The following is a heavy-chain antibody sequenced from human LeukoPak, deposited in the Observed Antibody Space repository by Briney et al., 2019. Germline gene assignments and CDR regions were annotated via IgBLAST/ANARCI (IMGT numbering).Heavy chain of an antibody. Sequence: ASVKVSCKASGYTFTSYGISWVRQAPGQGLEWMGWISAYNGNTNYAQKLQGRVTMTTDTSTSTAYMVLRSLRSDDTAVYYCARDPQTMVRGVIIPDAFDIWGQGTMVTVSS. J-gene: IGHJ3*02. CDR3: ARDPQTMVRGVIIPDAFDI. CDR1: GYTFTSYG. D-gene: IGHD3-10*01. V-gene: IGHV1-18*04. CDR2: ISAYNGNT.